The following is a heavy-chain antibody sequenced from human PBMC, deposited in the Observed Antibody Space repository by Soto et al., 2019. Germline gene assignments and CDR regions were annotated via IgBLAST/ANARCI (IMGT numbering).Heavy chain of an antibody. V-gene: IGHV4-59*08. Sequence: PSETLSLTCTVSGGSISSYYWSWIRQPPGKGLEWIGYIYYSGSTNYNPSLKSRVTISVDTSKNQFSLKLSSVTAADTAVYYCASYSCSWYYFVYWCHGTLFTVS. CDR1: GGSISSYY. J-gene: IGHJ4*01. D-gene: IGHD6-13*01. CDR3: ASYSCSWYYFVY. CDR2: IYYSGST.